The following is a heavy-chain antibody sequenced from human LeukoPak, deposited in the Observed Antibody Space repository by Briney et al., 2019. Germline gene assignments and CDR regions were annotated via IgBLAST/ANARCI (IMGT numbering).Heavy chain of an antibody. V-gene: IGHV4-39*07. CDR1: GGSIRNSSYY. Sequence: PSETLSLTCSVSGGSIRNSSYYWGWVRQPPGKGLEWIGSIYFSGNTAYHPSLQSRVSLSVDTSNNQFSLKLSSLTAADTAVYFCASVYGGYEEVFDHWGQGTLVTVAS. J-gene: IGHJ4*02. CDR3: ASVYGGYEEVFDH. CDR2: IYFSGNT. D-gene: IGHD5-12*01.